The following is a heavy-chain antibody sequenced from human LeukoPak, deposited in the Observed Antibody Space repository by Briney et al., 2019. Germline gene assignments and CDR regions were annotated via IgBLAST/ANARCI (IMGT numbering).Heavy chain of an antibody. Sequence: PSETLSLTCTVSGGSISSYYWSWIRQPPGKGLEWVGYIYYSGSTNYNPSLKSRVTISVDTSKNQFSLKVNSVTAADTAVYYCARVPSSSWAFGFDYWDQGTLVTVSS. V-gene: IGHV4-59*01. J-gene: IGHJ4*02. CDR2: IYYSGST. D-gene: IGHD6-13*01. CDR3: ARVPSSSWAFGFDY. CDR1: GGSISSYY.